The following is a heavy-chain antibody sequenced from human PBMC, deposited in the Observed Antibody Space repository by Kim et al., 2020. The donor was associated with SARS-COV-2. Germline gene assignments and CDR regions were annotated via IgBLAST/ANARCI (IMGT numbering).Heavy chain of an antibody. CDR3: ARISSYYYGSGRIGY. CDR2: IYYSGST. D-gene: IGHD3-10*01. Sequence: SETLSLTCTVSGGSISSSSYYWGWIRQPPGKGLEWIGSIYYSGSTYYNPSLKSRVTISVDTSKNQFSLKLSSVTAADTAVYYCARISSYYYGSGRIGYWGQGTLVTVSS. V-gene: IGHV4-39*01. CDR1: GGSISSSSYY. J-gene: IGHJ4*02.